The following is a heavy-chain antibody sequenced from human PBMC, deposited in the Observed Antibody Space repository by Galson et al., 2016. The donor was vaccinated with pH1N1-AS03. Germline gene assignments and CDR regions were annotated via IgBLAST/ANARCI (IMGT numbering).Heavy chain of an antibody. J-gene: IGHJ4*02. CDR2: IDPSGGGT. V-gene: IGHV1-46*01. D-gene: IGHD3-10*01. Sequence: SVKVSCKASGYTFTRYYVHWVRQAPGEGLEWMGVIDPSGGGTTYAQKFQDRVTMTRDTSTSSAHMELSSLSFDDTAVYYCLAYGSGTQAYFDYWGQGTPVAVSS. CDR3: LAYGSGTQAYFDY. CDR1: GYTFTRYY.